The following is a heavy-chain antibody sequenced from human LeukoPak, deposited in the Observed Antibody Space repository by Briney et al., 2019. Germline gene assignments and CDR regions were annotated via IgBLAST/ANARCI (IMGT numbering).Heavy chain of an antibody. V-gene: IGHV3-74*01. CDR2: IASDGSST. CDR3: ARGRPHGNDY. D-gene: IGHD4-23*01. CDR1: GFTFSSYW. Sequence: TGGSLRLSCAASGFTFSSYWMNWVRQAPGEGLVWVSRIASDGSSTTYADSVKGRFSISRDNAKNTLYLQMNSLRVEDTAVYYCARGRPHGNDYWGQGTLVTVSS. J-gene: IGHJ4*02.